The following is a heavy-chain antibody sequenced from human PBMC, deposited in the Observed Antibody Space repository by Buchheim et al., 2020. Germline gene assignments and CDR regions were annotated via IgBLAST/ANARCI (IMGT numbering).Heavy chain of an antibody. V-gene: IGHV4-34*01. CDR3: ARGSSWYRDFDF. CDR1: GGSFNAYN. D-gene: IGHD6-13*01. J-gene: IGHJ4*02. CDR2: IYSSGST. Sequence: QVQLQQWGAGLLKPSETLSLTCRVYGGSFNAYNWTWIRQSPGKGLEWIAYIYSSGSTKYNFSPESRVFITIDTSKKQFSLKLNSVTAADTAVYYCARGSSWYRDFDFWGRGTL.